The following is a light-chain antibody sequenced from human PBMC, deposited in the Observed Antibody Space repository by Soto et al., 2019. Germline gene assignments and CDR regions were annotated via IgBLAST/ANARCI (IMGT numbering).Light chain of an antibody. V-gene: IGKV3-20*01. CDR2: GAS. J-gene: IGKJ1*01. Sequence: EIVLTQSPGTLSLSPGERATLSCRASQSVSSSYLAWYQQKPGQAPRLRIYGASSRATGIPDRFSGSGSGTAFTLTISRLEPEDFAVYYCQKYGSSLWTFGQGTKVEIK. CDR3: QKYGSSLWT. CDR1: QSVSSSY.